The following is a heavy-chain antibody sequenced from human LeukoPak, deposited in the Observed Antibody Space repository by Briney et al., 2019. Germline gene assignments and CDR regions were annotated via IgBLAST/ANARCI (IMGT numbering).Heavy chain of an antibody. J-gene: IGHJ5*02. V-gene: IGHV4-39*07. CDR1: GGSIGSGTYY. CDR3: ARDSAGVQWLVQNWFDP. D-gene: IGHD6-19*01. CDR2: IYYSGST. Sequence: SETLSLTCTVSGGSIGSGTYYWGWIRQSPGKGLEWIGSIYYSGSTNYNPSLKSRVTISVDTSKNQFSLKLSSVTAADTAVYYCARDSAGVQWLVQNWFDPWGQGTLVTVSS.